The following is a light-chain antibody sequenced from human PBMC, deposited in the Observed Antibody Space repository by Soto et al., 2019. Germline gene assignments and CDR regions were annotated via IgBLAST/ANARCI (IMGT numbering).Light chain of an antibody. Sequence: QSVLTQPPSASGAPGQRVTISCSGTSSNIGSNTVNWYQQFPGTAPRVLMYSNNHRPSGVPDRFSGSKSGTSVFLAISGLQSDDQADSYCAAWDDSLDGPVFGGGTTLTVL. CDR2: SNN. J-gene: IGLJ3*02. CDR1: SSNIGSNT. V-gene: IGLV1-44*01. CDR3: AAWDDSLDGPV.